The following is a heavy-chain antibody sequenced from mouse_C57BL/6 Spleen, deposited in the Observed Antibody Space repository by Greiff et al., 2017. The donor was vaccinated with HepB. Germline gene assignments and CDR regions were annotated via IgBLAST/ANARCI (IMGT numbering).Heavy chain of an antibody. Sequence: QVQLQQSGAELVKPGASVKISCKASGYAFSSYWMNWVKQRPGKGLEWIGQIYPGDGDTNYNGKFKGKATLTADKSSSTAYMQLSSLTSEDSAVYFCARPFYYYGSSYDWYFDVWGTGTTVTVSS. V-gene: IGHV1-80*01. CDR3: ARPFYYYGSSYDWYFDV. J-gene: IGHJ1*03. CDR2: IYPGDGDT. CDR1: GYAFSSYW. D-gene: IGHD1-1*01.